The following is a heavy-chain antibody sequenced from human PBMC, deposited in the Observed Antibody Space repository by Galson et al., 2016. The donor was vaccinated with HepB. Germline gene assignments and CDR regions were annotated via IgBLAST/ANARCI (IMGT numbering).Heavy chain of an antibody. CDR2: ISYDGRNK. Sequence: SLRLSCAASGFTFSGYDVHWVRQAPGKGLEWVALISYDGRNKNYVDSVKGRFTISRDNSKNTLYLQMNSLRAEDTAVYYCAKDPPLLGVVMSAATSWGQGTLVTVSP. J-gene: IGHJ4*02. CDR1: GFTFSGYD. V-gene: IGHV3-30*18. CDR3: AKDPPLLGVVMSAATS. D-gene: IGHD2-15*01.